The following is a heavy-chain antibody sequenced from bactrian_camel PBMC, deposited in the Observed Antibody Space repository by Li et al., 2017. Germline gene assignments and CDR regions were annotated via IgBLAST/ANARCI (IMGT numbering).Heavy chain of an antibody. J-gene: IGHJ7*01. CDR1: AYFGSFH. CDR2: ISRGGERK. D-gene: IGHD6*01. V-gene: IGHV3S38*01. Sequence: HVQLVESGGGSVQAGGSLRLSCTASAYFGSFHLGWFRQVQGKELETVAYISRGGERKYYADSVKGRVTISQDNAQKTLYLQMNSLKPEDTAIYYCAVPRLNRPGISCALTEDAMGYWGKGTQVTVS.